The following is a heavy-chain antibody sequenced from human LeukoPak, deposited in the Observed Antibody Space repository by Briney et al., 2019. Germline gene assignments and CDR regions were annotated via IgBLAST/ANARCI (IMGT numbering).Heavy chain of an antibody. CDR3: AKTSSSWYWYFDL. J-gene: IGHJ2*01. V-gene: IGHV3-48*03. D-gene: IGHD6-13*01. CDR1: GFTFSNYE. Sequence: GSLTLSCAASGFTFSNYEMNWVCQAPGKGLEWVSYISGSGSSIYYADSVKGRFTISRDNSKNTLYLQMNSLRADDTAVFYCAKTSSSWYWYFDLWGRCNLVTVPS. CDR2: ISGSGSSI.